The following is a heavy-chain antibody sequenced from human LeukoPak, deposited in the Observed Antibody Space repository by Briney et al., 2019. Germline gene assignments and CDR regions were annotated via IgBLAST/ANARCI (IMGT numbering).Heavy chain of an antibody. CDR1: GDSISINY. Sequence: SETLSLTCTVSGDSISINYWSWIRQPAGKGLEWIGHIYSSGNTNYNPSLKSRVTISVDTSKTQFSLKLSSVTAADTAVYYCARTRYCSSTSCYADYWGQGTLVTVSS. D-gene: IGHD2-2*01. CDR3: ARTRYCSSTSCYADY. J-gene: IGHJ4*02. V-gene: IGHV4-4*09. CDR2: IYSSGNT.